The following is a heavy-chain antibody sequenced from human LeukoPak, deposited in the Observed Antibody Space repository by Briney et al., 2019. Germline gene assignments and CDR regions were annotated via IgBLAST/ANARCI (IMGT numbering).Heavy chain of an antibody. CDR3: AKGHRESSSFFDS. V-gene: IGHV3-23*01. CDR1: SGFA. CDR2: INGRGDDT. Sequence: GPLRFSCAAFSGFAMSWVRQAPGKRLEWVSAINGRGDDTYYPDSVKGRFTISRDNSNNTLYLQMNSLRADDTAVYYCAKGHRESSSFFDSWGQGIPVTVSS. J-gene: IGHJ4*02.